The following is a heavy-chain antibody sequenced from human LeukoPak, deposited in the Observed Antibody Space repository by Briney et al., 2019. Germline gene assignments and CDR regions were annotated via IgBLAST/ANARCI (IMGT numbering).Heavy chain of an antibody. J-gene: IGHJ5*02. Sequence: ASVKVSCKASGYTFTGYYMHWVQQAPGQGLEWMGWINPNSGGTNYAQKFQGRVTMTRDTSISTAYMELSRLRSDDTAVYYCARDGVGIVVVPAEDWFDPWGQGTLVTVSS. CDR3: ARDGVGIVVVPAEDWFDP. CDR2: INPNSGGT. V-gene: IGHV1-2*02. D-gene: IGHD2-2*01. CDR1: GYTFTGYY.